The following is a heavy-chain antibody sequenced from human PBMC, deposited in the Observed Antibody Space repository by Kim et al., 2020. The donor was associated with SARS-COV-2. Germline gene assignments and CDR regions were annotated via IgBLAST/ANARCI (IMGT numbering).Heavy chain of an antibody. V-gene: IGHV4-39*01. CDR3: ARLVGVDGTNYVSGSYYNRRNWFDP. Sequence: SETLSLTCTVSGGSISSSSYYWGWIRQPPGKGLEWIGSIYYSGSTYYNPSLKSRVTISVDTSKNQFSLKLSSVTAADTAVYYCARLVGVDGTNYVSGSYYNRRNWFDPWGHGTLVTVSS. J-gene: IGHJ5*02. CDR1: GGSISSSSYY. D-gene: IGHD3-10*01. CDR2: IYYSGST.